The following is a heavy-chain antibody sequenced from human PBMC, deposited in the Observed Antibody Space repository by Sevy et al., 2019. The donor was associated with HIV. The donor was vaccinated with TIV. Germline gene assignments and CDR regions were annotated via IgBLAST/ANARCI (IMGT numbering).Heavy chain of an antibody. CDR3: ARGYCTGGSWSPGGF. Sequence: ASVKVCCKTSGYTFTSYIISWVRQAPGQGLEWMGWISPLNGDTKYVQKFQGRVTMSIDTSTSTAYMDLRSLRSDDTAVYYGARGYCTGGSWSPGGFWGQGTLVTVSS. D-gene: IGHD2-8*02. CDR1: GYTFTSYI. CDR2: ISPLNGDT. J-gene: IGHJ4*02. V-gene: IGHV1-18*01.